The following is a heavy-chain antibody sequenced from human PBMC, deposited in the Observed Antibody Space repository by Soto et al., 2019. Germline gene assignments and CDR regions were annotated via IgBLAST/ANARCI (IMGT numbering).Heavy chain of an antibody. J-gene: IGHJ6*03. D-gene: IGHD2-15*01. CDR3: ARGPVAGYYYYYYMDV. V-gene: IGHV3-74*01. Sequence: EVQLVESGGGLVQPGGSQRLSCAASGFTFSSYWMHWVRQAPGKGLVWVSRINSDGSSTSYADSVKGRFTISRDNAKNTLYLQMNSLRAEDTAVYYCARGPVAGYYYYYYMDVWGKGTTVTVSS. CDR2: INSDGSST. CDR1: GFTFSSYW.